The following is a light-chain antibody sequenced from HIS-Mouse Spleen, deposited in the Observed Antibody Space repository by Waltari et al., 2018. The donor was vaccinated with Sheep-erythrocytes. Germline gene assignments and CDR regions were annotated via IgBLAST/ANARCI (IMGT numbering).Light chain of an antibody. Sequence: QSARTPARSVSGTPCQSASIRFTGPDRHLVGYSYASWYQQHPGKAPKLMIYDVSKRPSGVPDRFSGSKSGNTASLTISGLQAEDEADYYCCSYAGSYTWVFGGGTKLTVL. J-gene: IGLJ3*02. CDR3: CSYAGSYTWV. CDR1: DRHLVGYSY. CDR2: DVS. V-gene: IGLV2-11*01.